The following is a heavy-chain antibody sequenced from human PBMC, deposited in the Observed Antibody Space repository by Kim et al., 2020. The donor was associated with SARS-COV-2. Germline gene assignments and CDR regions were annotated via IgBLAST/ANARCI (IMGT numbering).Heavy chain of an antibody. D-gene: IGHD2-2*01. J-gene: IGHJ4*02. CDR3: ARRPRYCSSTSCYLGRPEYYFDY. V-gene: IGHV5-51*01. CDR1: GYSFTSYW. CDR2: IYPGDSDT. Sequence: GESLKISCKGSGYSFTSYWIGWVRQMPGKGLEWMGIIYPGDSDTRYSPSFQGQVTISADKSISTAYLQWSSLKASDTAMYYCARRPRYCSSTSCYLGRPEYYFDYWGQGTLVTVSS.